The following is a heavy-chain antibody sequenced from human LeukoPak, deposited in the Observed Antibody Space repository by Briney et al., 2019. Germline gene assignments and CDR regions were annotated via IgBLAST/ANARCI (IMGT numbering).Heavy chain of an antibody. Sequence: GGSLRLSCAASGFTFSSYAMHWVRQAPGKGLEWVAVISYDGSNKYYADSVKGRFTISRDNAKNSVYLQMKGLRVEDTAVYYCASRRSGWSNDAFDIWGQGTMVTVTS. CDR1: GFTFSSYA. CDR2: ISYDGSNK. J-gene: IGHJ3*02. CDR3: ASRRSGWSNDAFDI. D-gene: IGHD6-19*01. V-gene: IGHV3-30-3*01.